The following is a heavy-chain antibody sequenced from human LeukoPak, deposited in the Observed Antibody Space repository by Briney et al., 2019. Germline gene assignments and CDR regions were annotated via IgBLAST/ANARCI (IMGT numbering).Heavy chain of an antibody. Sequence: GGSLRLSCAASGFTFSAYSMNWVRQAPGKGLEWVSFIRGGGGTIYYADSVKGRFTISRDNAKNSLQLQMDSLRVEDTAVYYCARNQEIDYYDSSGFYWGVEYWGQGTLVTVSS. V-gene: IGHV3-48*01. CDR2: IRGGGGTI. CDR1: GFTFSAYS. J-gene: IGHJ4*02. D-gene: IGHD3-22*01. CDR3: ARNQEIDYYDSSGFYWGVEY.